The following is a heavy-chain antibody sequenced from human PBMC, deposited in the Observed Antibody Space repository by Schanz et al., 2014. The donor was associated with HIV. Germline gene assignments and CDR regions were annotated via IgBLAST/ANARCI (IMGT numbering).Heavy chain of an antibody. V-gene: IGHV3-30*18. D-gene: IGHD3-22*01. CDR1: GFTITSYG. CDR3: AKDRNQYDSRYIGKGNYYYYYGMDV. Sequence: VQLLESGGGLVQPGGSLRLSCAVSGFTITSYGMSWVRQAPGKGLEWVAVTSYDGTKKHYADSVKGRFTISRDNSKNTVYLQAKSLRPEDTAVYYCAKDRNQYDSRYIGKGNYYYYYGMDVWGQGTTVIVSS. CDR2: TSYDGTKK. J-gene: IGHJ6*02.